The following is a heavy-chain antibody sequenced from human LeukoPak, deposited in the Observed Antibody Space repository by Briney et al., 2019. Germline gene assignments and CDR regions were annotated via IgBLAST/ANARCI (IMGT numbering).Heavy chain of an antibody. CDR1: GGSISSGGYY. J-gene: IGHJ4*02. CDR3: ARSIRFSPGPYGY. CDR2: IYHSGST. V-gene: IGHV4-30-2*01. Sequence: SQTLSLTCTVSGGSISSGGYYWSWIRQPPGKGLEWIGYIYHSGSTYYNPSLKSRVTISVDRSKNQFSLKLSSVTAADTAVYYCARSIRFSPGPYGYWGQGTLVTVSS. D-gene: IGHD3-3*01.